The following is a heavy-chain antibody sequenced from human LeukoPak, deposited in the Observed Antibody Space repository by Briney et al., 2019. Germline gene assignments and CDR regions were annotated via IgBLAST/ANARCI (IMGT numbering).Heavy chain of an antibody. J-gene: IGHJ3*02. CDR1: GFTFSSYA. CDR2: ISGSGGRI. D-gene: IGHD6-19*01. V-gene: IGHV3-23*01. Sequence: GGSLRLSCAASGFTFSSYAMGWVRQAPGKGLEWVSAISGSGGRIYYGASVKGRFTISRDNSKNTLYLQMDSLRAEDTAVYYCARVAVGGTRAFDIWGQGTTVTVSS. CDR3: ARVAVGGTRAFDI.